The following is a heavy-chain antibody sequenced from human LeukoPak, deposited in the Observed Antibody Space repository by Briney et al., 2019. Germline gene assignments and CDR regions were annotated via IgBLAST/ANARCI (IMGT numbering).Heavy chain of an antibody. J-gene: IGHJ4*02. D-gene: IGHD5-18*01. CDR3: ARVPGYTYGIFDY. V-gene: IGHV4-39*07. Sequence: SETLSLTCTVSGGSISNGTYYWGWIRRPPNKGLEWIGTFFSGGSTYYNPSLKSRITISVDTSKNQFSLKLSSITAADTAVYYCARVPGYTYGIFDYWGQGTLVTVSS. CDR1: GGSISNGTYY. CDR2: FFSGGST.